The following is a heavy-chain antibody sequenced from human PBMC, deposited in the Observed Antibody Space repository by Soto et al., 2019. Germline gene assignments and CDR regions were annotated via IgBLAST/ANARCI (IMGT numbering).Heavy chain of an antibody. CDR3: AKDAPGSGWLSDS. Sequence: EVYLLESGGGLVHPGESLRLSCAAAGFIFSNYAMSWVRQAPGKGLEWVSTISVPDAGTAYADSVKGRFTISRDNSNNTLYLQKNSLRVEDTAVYYCAKDAPGSGWLSDSWGQGARVTVSS. CDR2: ISVPDAGT. J-gene: IGHJ4*02. CDR1: GFIFSNYA. V-gene: IGHV3-23*01. D-gene: IGHD3-22*01.